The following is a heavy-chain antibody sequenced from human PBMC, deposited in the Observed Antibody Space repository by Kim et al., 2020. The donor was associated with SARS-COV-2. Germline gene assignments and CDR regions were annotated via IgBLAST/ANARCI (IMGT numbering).Heavy chain of an antibody. CDR1: GFTFSTYW. V-gene: IGHV3-7*01. Sequence: GGSLRLSCAASGFTFSTYWMSWVRQAPGKGLEWVANIKQDGSEKYYVDSVKGRFTISRDNAKNSLYLQMNSLRAEDTAVYYCARDSPRLNIAAAGRFDPCGQRPLVTASS. CDR3: ARDSPRLNIAAAGRFDP. J-gene: IGHJ5*02. CDR2: IKQDGSEK. D-gene: IGHD6-13*01.